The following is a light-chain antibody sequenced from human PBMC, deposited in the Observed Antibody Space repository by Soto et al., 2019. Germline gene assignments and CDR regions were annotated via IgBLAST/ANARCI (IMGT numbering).Light chain of an antibody. V-gene: IGLV2-18*02. J-gene: IGLJ1*01. CDR3: SSYTSSSPYV. CDR2: EVS. CDR1: SSDVGSYNR. Sequence: VLTQPPSVSGSPGQSVTISCTGTSSDVGSYNRVSWYQQPPGTAPKLMIYEVSNRPSGVPDRFSGSKSGNTASLTISGLQAEDEADYYCSSYTSSSPYVFLPGTKVPVL.